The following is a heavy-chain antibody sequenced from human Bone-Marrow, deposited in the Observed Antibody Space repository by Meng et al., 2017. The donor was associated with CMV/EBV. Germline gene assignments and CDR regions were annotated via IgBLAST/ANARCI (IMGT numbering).Heavy chain of an antibody. CDR1: GGSISSGGYY. CDR2: IYYSGST. D-gene: IGHD3-10*01. J-gene: IGHJ4*02. Sequence: TVSGGSISSGGYYWSWIRQHSGKGLEWIGYIYYSGSTYYNPSLKGRVTISVDTSKNQFSLKLSSVTAADTAVYYCARGSPMVYYFDYWGQGTLVTVSS. CDR3: ARGSPMVYYFDY. V-gene: IGHV4-31*03.